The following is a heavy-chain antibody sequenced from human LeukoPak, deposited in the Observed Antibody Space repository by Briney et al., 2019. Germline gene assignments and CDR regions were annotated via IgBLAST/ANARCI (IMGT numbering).Heavy chain of an antibody. CDR1: GYTFTSYG. J-gene: IGHJ6*02. D-gene: IGHD4-17*01. V-gene: IGHV1-18*01. CDR2: ISAYNGNT. Sequence: ASVKVSCKASGYTFTSYGISWVRQAPGQGLEWMGWISAYNGNTNYAQKLQGRVTMTTDTSTSTAYMELRSLRSDDTAVYYCARVESIPSTVTTEFYYYYGMDVWGQGTTVTVSS. CDR3: ARVESIPSTVTTEFYYYYGMDV.